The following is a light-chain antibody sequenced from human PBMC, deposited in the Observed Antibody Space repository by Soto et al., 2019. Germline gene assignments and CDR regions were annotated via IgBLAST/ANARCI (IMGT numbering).Light chain of an antibody. CDR2: GAS. V-gene: IGKV3-15*01. CDR1: QSISTN. Sequence: IVLTHSPATLSVSPGQRATLSSTSSQSISTNLAWYQQKPGQAPRLLIHGASTRATGFPARFSGSGSGTDFTLTISSLQSEDFAVYYCQQYNNWPWTFGQGTKVDIK. CDR3: QQYNNWPWT. J-gene: IGKJ1*01.